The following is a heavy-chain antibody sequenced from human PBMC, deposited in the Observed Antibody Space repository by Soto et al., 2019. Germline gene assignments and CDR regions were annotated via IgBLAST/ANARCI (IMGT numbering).Heavy chain of an antibody. CDR3: AKDRASNLYYYYGMDV. V-gene: IGHV3-23*01. D-gene: IGHD4-4*01. CDR2: ISGSGGRP. CDR1: GFTFTTYT. Sequence: PGGSLRLSCAASGFTFTTYTMSWVRQAPGKGLEWVSVISGSGGRPSYADSVQGRFIISRDNSKNTLYLQMNSLRAEDTAVYYCAKDRASNLYYYYGMDVWGRGTTVTVSS. J-gene: IGHJ6*02.